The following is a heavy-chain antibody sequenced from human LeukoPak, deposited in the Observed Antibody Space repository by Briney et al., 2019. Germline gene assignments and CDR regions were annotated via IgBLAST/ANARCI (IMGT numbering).Heavy chain of an antibody. D-gene: IGHD1-26*01. CDR2: ISPNSGGT. CDR1: GYTFTGYY. J-gene: IGHJ3*02. CDR3: ARVGWELPDAFDI. V-gene: IGHV1-2*02. Sequence: ASVKVSCKASGYTFTGYYMHWVRQAPGQGLEWMGWISPNSGGTNYAQKFQGRVTMTRDTSISTAYMELSRLRSDDTAVYYCARVGWELPDAFDIWGQGTMVTVSS.